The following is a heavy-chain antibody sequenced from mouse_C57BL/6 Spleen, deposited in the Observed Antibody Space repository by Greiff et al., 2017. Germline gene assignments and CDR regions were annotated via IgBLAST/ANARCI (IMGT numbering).Heavy chain of an antibody. Sequence: VQLQQSGPGLVQPSQSLSITCTVSGFSLTSYGVHWVRQSPGKGLEWLGVIWSGGSTDYNAAFISSLSISKDNSKSQVFFKMNSLQADDTAIYYCARNHGSSPYWYFDVWGTGTTVTVSS. V-gene: IGHV2-2*01. CDR3: ARNHGSSPYWYFDV. D-gene: IGHD1-1*01. J-gene: IGHJ1*03. CDR1: GFSLTSYG. CDR2: IWSGGST.